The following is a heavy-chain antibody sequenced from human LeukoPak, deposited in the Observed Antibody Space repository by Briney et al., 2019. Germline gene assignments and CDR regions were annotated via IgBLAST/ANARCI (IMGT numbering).Heavy chain of an antibody. CDR3: VNNLLWFGELLSAFDI. V-gene: IGHV3-64D*06. CDR2: ISSNGGST. J-gene: IGHJ3*02. CDR1: GFTFSSYA. Sequence: GESLRLSCSASGFTFSSYAMHWVRQPPGKGLEYVSAISSNGGSTYYADSVKGRFTISRDNSKNTLYLQMSSLRAEATAVYYCVNNLLWFGELLSAFDIWGQGTMVTVSS. D-gene: IGHD3-10*01.